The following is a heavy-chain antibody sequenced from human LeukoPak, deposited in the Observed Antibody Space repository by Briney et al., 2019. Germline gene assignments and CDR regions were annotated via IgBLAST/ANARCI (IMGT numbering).Heavy chain of an antibody. CDR3: ARDSSGDDYGLVDY. V-gene: IGHV1-2*02. D-gene: IGHD4-17*01. Sequence: ASVKVSCKASGYTXTGYYMHWVRQAPGQGLEWMGWINPNSGGTNSAQKFQGRVTMTRDTSISTAYMELRRLTSDDTAVYYCARDSSGDDYGLVDYWGQGTLVTVSS. CDR1: GYTXTGYY. CDR2: INPNSGGT. J-gene: IGHJ4*02.